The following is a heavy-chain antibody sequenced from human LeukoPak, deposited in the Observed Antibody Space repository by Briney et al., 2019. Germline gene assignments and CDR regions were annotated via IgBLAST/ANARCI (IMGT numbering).Heavy chain of an antibody. CDR3: AKELIIQPTGTVAFDI. D-gene: IGHD1-1*01. CDR2: VSGSGGDT. V-gene: IGHV3-23*01. J-gene: IGHJ3*02. CDR1: GFTFSTNA. Sequence: GVSLRLSCAASGFTFSTNAMSWVRQAPGKGLEWVSAVSGSGGDTYYAGSVKGRFTISRDNSRNTVYLQMNSLRAEDTAVYFCAKELIIQPTGTVAFDIWGQGTMVTVSS.